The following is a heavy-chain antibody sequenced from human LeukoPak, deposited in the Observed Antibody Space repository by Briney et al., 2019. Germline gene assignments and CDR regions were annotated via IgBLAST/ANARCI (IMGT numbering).Heavy chain of an antibody. CDR2: ISAYNGNT. J-gene: IGHJ4*02. D-gene: IGHD6-13*01. CDR3: ARAEYSSSWPIDY. Sequence: ASVKVSCKASGYTFTSYGISWVRQAPGQGLEWMGWISAYNGNTNYAQKLQGRVTMTTDTSTSTAYIELRSLRSGDTAVYYCARAEYSSSWPIDYWGQGTLVTVSS. V-gene: IGHV1-18*04. CDR1: GYTFTSYG.